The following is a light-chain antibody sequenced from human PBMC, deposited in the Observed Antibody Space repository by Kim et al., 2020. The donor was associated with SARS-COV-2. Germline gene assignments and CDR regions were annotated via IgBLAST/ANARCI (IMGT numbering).Light chain of an antibody. CDR1: TSDVGAYDY. CDR3: SSFTTTTVRV. J-gene: IGLJ3*02. V-gene: IGLV2-14*03. CDR2: DVT. Sequence: QSALTQPASLSGSPGQSITISCTGTTSDVGAYDYVSWYQQFPGNAPKLIIYDVTHRPSGVSDRFSGSKSGNTASLTISGLQADDEADYYCSSFTTTTVRVFGGGTQLTVL.